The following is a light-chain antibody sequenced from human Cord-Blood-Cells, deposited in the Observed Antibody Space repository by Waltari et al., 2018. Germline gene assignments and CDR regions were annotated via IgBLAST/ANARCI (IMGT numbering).Light chain of an antibody. CDR1: QGISNY. CDR3: QKYNSAPHT. Sequence: DIQMTQSPSSLSASGGDRVTITCRASQGISNYLAWYQQKPVKVPKLLIYAASTLQSGVPSRFSGSGSGTDFTLTISSLQPEYVATYYCQKYNSAPHTFGQGTKLEIK. V-gene: IGKV1-27*01. CDR2: AAS. J-gene: IGKJ2*01.